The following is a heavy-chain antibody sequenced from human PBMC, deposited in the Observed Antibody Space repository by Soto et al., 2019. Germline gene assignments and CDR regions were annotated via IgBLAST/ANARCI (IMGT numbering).Heavy chain of an antibody. CDR3: ARTNGAYSNYFDY. CDR1: GYTFTGYY. CDR2: INPNSGGT. V-gene: IGHV1-2*04. Sequence: GASVKVSCKASGYTFTGYYMHWVRQAPGQGLEWMGWINPNSGGTNYAQKFQGWVTMTRDTSISTAYMELSRLRSDDTAVYYCARTNGAYSNYFDYWGQGTLVTVSS. D-gene: IGHD2-8*01. J-gene: IGHJ4*02.